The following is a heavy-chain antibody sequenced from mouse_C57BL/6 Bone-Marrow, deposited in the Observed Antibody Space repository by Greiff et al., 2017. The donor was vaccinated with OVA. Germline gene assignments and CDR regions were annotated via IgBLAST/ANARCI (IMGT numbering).Heavy chain of an antibody. CDR1: GYTFTDYE. CDR2: IDPETGGT. CDR3: TDYYGSSYWYFDV. Sequence: QVQLQQSGAELVRPGASVTLSCKASGYTFTDYEMHWVKQTPVHGLEWIGAIDPETGGTAYNQKFKGKAILTADKSSSTAYMELLSLTSEDSAVYYCTDYYGSSYWYFDVWGTGTTVTVSS. V-gene: IGHV1-15*01. J-gene: IGHJ1*03. D-gene: IGHD1-1*01.